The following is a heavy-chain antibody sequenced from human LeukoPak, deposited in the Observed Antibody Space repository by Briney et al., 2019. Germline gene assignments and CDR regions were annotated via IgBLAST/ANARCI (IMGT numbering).Heavy chain of an antibody. CDR1: GGSFSGYY. Sequence: PSETLSLTCGVYGGSFSGYYWSWIRQHPGKGLEWIGEINHSGSTNYNPSLKSRVTISVDTSKNQFSLKLSSVTAADTAVYYCARAKRLPPYYYYYYMDVWGKGTTVTVSS. D-gene: IGHD4-11*01. V-gene: IGHV4-34*01. CDR2: INHSGST. CDR3: ARAKRLPPYYYYYYMDV. J-gene: IGHJ6*03.